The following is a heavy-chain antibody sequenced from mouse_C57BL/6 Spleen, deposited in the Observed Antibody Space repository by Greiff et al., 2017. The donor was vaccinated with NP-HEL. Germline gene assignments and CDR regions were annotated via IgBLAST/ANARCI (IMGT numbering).Heavy chain of an antibody. CDR2: INPNYGTT. D-gene: IGHD1-1*01. CDR1: GYSFTDYH. CDR3: ARNTVVAPYWCFDV. J-gene: IGHJ1*03. Sequence: EVQLQQSGPELVKPGASVKISCKASGYSFTDYHMNWVKQSHGKSLEWIGVINPNYGTTSYNQKFKGKATLTVDQSSSTAYMQLNILTSEDSAVYFCARNTVVAPYWCFDVWGTGTTVTVSS. V-gene: IGHV1-39*01.